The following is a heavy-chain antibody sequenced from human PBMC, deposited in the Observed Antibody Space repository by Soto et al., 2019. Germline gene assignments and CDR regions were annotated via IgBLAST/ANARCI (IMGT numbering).Heavy chain of an antibody. D-gene: IGHD2-2*01. J-gene: IGHJ5*02. V-gene: IGHV3-72*01. CDR3: ARVPLVPAAAAPRGWFDP. CDR1: GFTFSDHY. CDR2: IRNKANSYAT. Sequence: GGSLRLSCAASGFTFSDHYMDWVRQAPGKGLEWVGRIRNKANSYATEYAASVKGRFTISRDDSKNSLYLQMNSLRTEDTAVYSCARVPLVPAAAAPRGWFDPWGQGTLVTVSS.